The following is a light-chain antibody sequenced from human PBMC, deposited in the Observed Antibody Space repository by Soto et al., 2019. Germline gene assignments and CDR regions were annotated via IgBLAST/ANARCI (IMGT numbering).Light chain of an antibody. V-gene: IGLV1-44*01. CDR1: NSNIGRNT. CDR3: ASWDDGLTGYV. Sequence: VLTQPPSASGTPGQRVTISCSGSNSNIGRNTVNWYQQLPGTAPKLLIYRNNQRPSGVPDRFSGSKSGTSASLAISGLQSDDESDYYCASWDDGLTGYVFGTGTKVTVL. CDR2: RNN. J-gene: IGLJ1*01.